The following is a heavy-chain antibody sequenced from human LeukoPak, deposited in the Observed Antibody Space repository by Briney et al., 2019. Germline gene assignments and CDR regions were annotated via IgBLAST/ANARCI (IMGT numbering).Heavy chain of an antibody. D-gene: IGHD6-13*01. V-gene: IGHV4-4*07. CDR1: GGSISSYY. Sequence: SETLSLTCTVSGGSISSYYWSWIRQPTGKGLEWIGRIYTSGSTDYNSSLKSRVTMSIDTSKNQFSLKLSSVTAADTALYYCARGIAAADTRPFDYWGQGTLVTVSS. J-gene: IGHJ4*02. CDR3: ARGIAAADTRPFDY. CDR2: IYTSGST.